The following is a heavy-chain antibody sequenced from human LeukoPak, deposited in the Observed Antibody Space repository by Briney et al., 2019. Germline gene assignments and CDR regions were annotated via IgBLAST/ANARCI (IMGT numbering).Heavy chain of an antibody. CDR1: GFTFNSYS. CDR2: IQPDGSEQ. Sequence: GGSLRLSCAASGFTFNSYSMNWVRQAPGKGLEWVGNIQPDGSEQYPVDSVKGRFTISRDNARNSLFLQMNSLRVEDTAVYYCASQSFARFDPWGEGTLVRVSS. D-gene: IGHD3-16*01. J-gene: IGHJ5*02. CDR3: ASQSFARFDP. V-gene: IGHV3-7*01.